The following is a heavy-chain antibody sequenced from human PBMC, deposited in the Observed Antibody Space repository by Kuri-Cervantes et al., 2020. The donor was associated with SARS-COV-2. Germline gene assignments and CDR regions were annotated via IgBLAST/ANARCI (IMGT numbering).Heavy chain of an antibody. CDR3: ARVVGVDYGEYYFDY. CDR1: GGSFSGYY. D-gene: IGHD4-17*01. J-gene: IGHJ4*02. V-gene: IGHV4-59*10. Sequence: SCAVYGGSFSGYYWSWIRQPAGKGLEWIGRIYTSGSTNYNPSLKSRVTMSVDTSKNQFSLKLSSVTAADTAVYYCARVVGVDYGEYYFDYWGQGTLVTVSS. CDR2: IYTSGST.